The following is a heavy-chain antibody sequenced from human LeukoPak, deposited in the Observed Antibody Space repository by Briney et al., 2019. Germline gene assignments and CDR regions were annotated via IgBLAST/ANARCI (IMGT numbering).Heavy chain of an antibody. D-gene: IGHD3-10*01. CDR3: ARGPNYVVQGGYFDY. Sequence: QPGGSLRLSCAASGFTFSSYAMSWVRQAPGKGLEWVSAISGSGGSTYYADSVKGRFTISRDNSKNTLYLQMNSLRAEDTAVYYCARGPNYVVQGGYFDYWGQGTLVTVSS. V-gene: IGHV3-23*01. CDR2: ISGSGGST. CDR1: GFTFSSYA. J-gene: IGHJ4*02.